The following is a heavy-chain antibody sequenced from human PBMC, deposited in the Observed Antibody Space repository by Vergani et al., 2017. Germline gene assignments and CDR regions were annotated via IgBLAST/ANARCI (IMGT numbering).Heavy chain of an antibody. V-gene: IGHV3-23*01. D-gene: IGHD3-22*01. J-gene: IGHJ4*02. CDR1: GFTFSSYA. CDR2: ISGSADST. Sequence: EVQLLESGGGLVQPGGSLRLSCAASGFTFSSYAMSWVRQAPGQGLEWVSAISGSADSTYYADSVKGRFTISRDNSKNTLYLQMNSLRAEDTAVYYCAKVYYYDSSGYFERRYYFDYWGQGTLVTVSS. CDR3: AKVYYYDSSGYFERRYYFDY.